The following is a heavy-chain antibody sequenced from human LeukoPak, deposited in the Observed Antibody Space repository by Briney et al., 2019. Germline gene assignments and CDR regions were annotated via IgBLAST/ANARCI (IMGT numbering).Heavy chain of an antibody. J-gene: IGHJ3*02. Sequence: ASVKVSCKASGGTFSSYAISWVRQAPGQGLEWMGGIIPIFGTANYAQKFQGRVTITADESTSTAYMELSSLRSEDTAVYYCARHSSGWSDASDIWGQGTMVTVSS. CDR3: ARHSSGWSDASDI. CDR1: GGTFSSYA. CDR2: IIPIFGTA. V-gene: IGHV1-69*13. D-gene: IGHD6-19*01.